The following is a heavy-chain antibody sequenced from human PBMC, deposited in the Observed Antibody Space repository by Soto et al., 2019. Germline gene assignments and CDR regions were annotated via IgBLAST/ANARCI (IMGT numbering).Heavy chain of an antibody. D-gene: IGHD6-13*01. J-gene: IGHJ6*02. V-gene: IGHV4-59*01. CDR3: ARTDRYSKPPPYGMDV. Sequence: SETLSLTCTVSGGSISSYYWSWIRQPPGKGLEWIGYIYYSGSTNYNPSLKSRVTISVDTSKNQFSLKLSSVTAADTAVYYCARTDRYSKPPPYGMDVWGQGTTVTVSS. CDR2: IYYSGST. CDR1: GGSISSYY.